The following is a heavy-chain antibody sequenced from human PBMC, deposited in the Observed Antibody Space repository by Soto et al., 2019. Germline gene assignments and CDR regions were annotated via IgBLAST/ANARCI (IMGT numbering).Heavy chain of an antibody. CDR2: IYYSGST. CDR3: ARDKITGLFDY. J-gene: IGHJ4*02. Sequence: PSETLSLTCTVAGGSISSYYWSWIRKPPGKGLEWIGDIYYSGSTNYNPSLKSRVTISVDTSKNQFSLKLTSVTAADTAVYYCARDKITGLFDYWGQGTLVTVSS. CDR1: GGSISSYY. D-gene: IGHD2-8*02. V-gene: IGHV4-59*12.